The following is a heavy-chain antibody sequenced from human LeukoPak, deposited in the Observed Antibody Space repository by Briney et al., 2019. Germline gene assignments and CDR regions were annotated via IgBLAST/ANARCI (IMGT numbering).Heavy chain of an antibody. CDR1: GYTFTNYD. CDR3: ASNPPRTGDFNY. CDR2: MSPNSGNT. V-gene: IGHV1-8*01. J-gene: IGHJ4*02. Sequence: GTSVKVSCKTSGYTFTNYDINWVRQATGQGLEWVGWMSPNSGNTGYAQKFQGRVTMTRDTSINTAYMELNSLRSEDTAVYFCASNPPRTGDFNYWGQGALVTVSS. D-gene: IGHD7-27*01.